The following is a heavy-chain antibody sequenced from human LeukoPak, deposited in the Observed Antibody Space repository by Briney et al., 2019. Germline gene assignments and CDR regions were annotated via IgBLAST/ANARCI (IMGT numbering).Heavy chain of an antibody. CDR3: ACYCGGDCYSYYFDY. CDR1: GFTFSDYY. V-gene: IGHV3-11*01. D-gene: IGHD2-21*02. CDR2: ISSSGSTI. J-gene: IGHJ4*02. Sequence: GGSLRLSCAASGFTFSDYYMSWIRQAPGKGLEWVSYISSSGSTIYYADSVKGRFTISRDNAKNSLYLQMNSLRAEDTAVYYCACYCGGDCYSYYFDYWGQGTLVTVSS.